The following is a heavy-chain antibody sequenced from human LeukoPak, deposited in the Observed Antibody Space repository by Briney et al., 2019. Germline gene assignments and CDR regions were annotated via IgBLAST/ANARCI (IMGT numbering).Heavy chain of an antibody. Sequence: PGGSLRLSCAASGFTFSSYAMSWVRQAPGKGLEWVSAISGSGGSTYYADSVKGRFTISRDNSKSTLYLQMNSLRAEDTAVYYCAKGGRFVVPAASDAFDIWGQGTMVTVSS. D-gene: IGHD2-2*01. CDR2: ISGSGGST. J-gene: IGHJ3*02. CDR3: AKGGRFVVPAASDAFDI. CDR1: GFTFSSYA. V-gene: IGHV3-23*01.